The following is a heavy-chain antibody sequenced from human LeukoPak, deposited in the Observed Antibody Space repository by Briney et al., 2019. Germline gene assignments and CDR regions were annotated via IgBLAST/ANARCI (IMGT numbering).Heavy chain of an antibody. D-gene: IGHD2-2*01. CDR3: AKSRRRVVPAFFDY. CDR1: GFTFSSYG. CDR2: IRYDGSNK. Sequence: GGSLRLSCAASGFTFSSYGMHWVRQAPGKGLEWVAFIRYDGSNKYCADSVKGRFTISRDNSKNTLYLQMNSLRAEDTAVYYCAKSRRRVVPAFFDYWGQGTLVTVSS. J-gene: IGHJ4*02. V-gene: IGHV3-30*02.